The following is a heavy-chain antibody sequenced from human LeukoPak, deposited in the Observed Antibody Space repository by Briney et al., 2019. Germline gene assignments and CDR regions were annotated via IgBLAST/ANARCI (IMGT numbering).Heavy chain of an antibody. D-gene: IGHD1-26*01. Sequence: PGGSLRLSCAASGFTFSSYAMSWVRQAPGKGLEWVSAISGSGGSTYYADSVKGRFTISRDNSTNTLYLQMNSLRAEDTAVYYCAKTGSFNSGCYYGFDYWGQGTLVTVSS. CDR1: GFTFSSYA. J-gene: IGHJ4*02. V-gene: IGHV3-23*01. CDR3: AKTGSFNSGCYYGFDY. CDR2: ISGSGGST.